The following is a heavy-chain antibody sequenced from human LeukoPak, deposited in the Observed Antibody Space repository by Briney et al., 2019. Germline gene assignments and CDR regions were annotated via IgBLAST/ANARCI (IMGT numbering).Heavy chain of an antibody. CDR1: GFTFSSYA. CDR3: ARGQVDTAMDY. D-gene: IGHD5-18*01. V-gene: IGHV3-64*01. J-gene: IGHJ4*02. Sequence: GGSLRLFCAASGFTFSSYAMHWVRQAPGKGLEYVSAISSNGGSTYYANSVKGRFTISRDNSKNTLYLQMGSLRAEDMAVYYCARGQVDTAMDYWGQGTLVTVSS. CDR2: ISSNGGST.